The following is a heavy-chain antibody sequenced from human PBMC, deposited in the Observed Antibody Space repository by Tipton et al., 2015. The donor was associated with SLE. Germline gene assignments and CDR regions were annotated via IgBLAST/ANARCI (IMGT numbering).Heavy chain of an antibody. CDR3: ARTLPDSSGLAFDH. CDR1: GDSMTGFY. V-gene: IGHV4-59*08. J-gene: IGHJ4*02. D-gene: IGHD3-22*01. Sequence: LRLSCTVSGDSMTGFYWSWIRQPPGKGLEWIGYIYYAGSINYNPSLMGRVTISVDTSKNQFSLKLSSVTAADTAVYYCARTLPDSSGLAFDHWGQGTLVTVSS. CDR2: IYYAGSI.